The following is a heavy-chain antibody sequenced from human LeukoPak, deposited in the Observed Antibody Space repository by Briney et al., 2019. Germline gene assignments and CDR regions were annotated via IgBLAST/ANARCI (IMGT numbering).Heavy chain of an antibody. CDR3: AREGLYSSSSYFDF. CDR2: IYTSGST. J-gene: IGHJ4*02. CDR1: GGSISSYY. V-gene: IGHV4-4*07. Sequence: SETLSLTCTVSGGSISSYYWSWIRQPAGKGLEWIGRIYTSGSTNYNPSLKSRVTMSLDTSKNHFSLTLSSVTAADTAVYYCAREGLYSSSSYFDFWGQGTLVTVSS. D-gene: IGHD6-6*01.